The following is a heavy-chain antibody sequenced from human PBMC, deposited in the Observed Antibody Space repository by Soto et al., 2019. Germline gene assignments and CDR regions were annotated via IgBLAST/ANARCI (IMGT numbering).Heavy chain of an antibody. CDR1: GYSFTTYW. Sequence: ESLKISCKGSGYSFTTYWIGWVRQMPGKGLEWMGIIYPGDSDTRYSPSFQGQFTISADKSISTAYLQWSSLKASDTAMYYCARRIAARRNYDAFDIWGQGTMVTDS. D-gene: IGHD6-13*01. CDR3: ARRIAARRNYDAFDI. J-gene: IGHJ3*02. CDR2: IYPGDSDT. V-gene: IGHV5-51*01.